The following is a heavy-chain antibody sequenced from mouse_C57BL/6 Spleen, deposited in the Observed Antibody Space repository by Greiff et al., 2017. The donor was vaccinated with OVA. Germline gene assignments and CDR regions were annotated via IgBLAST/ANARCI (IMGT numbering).Heavy chain of an antibody. CDR3: ARRTGGGYFDY. V-gene: IGHV1-61*01. J-gene: IGHJ2*01. CDR1: GYTFTSYW. D-gene: IGHD1-1*02. Sequence: QVQLQQSGAELVRPGSSVKLSCKASGYTFTSYWMDWVKQRPGQGLEWIGNIYPSDSETHYNQKFKDKATLTVDKSSSTAYMQRSSLASEDSAVYYCARRTGGGYFDYWGQGTTLTVSS. CDR2: IYPSDSET.